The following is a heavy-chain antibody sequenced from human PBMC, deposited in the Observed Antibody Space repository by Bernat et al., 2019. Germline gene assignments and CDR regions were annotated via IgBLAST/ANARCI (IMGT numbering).Heavy chain of an antibody. V-gene: IGHV3-30*03. D-gene: IGHD1-1*01. CDR1: GFTFSSSG. CDR2: ISYVGSNK. J-gene: IGHJ6*03. CDR3: ATNYYYMDV. Sequence: QVQLVESGGGVVQPGRSLRLSCAASGFTFSSSGMHWVRQAPGKGLEWVAVISYVGSNKYYADSVKGRFTNSRDNSKNTLYLQMNSLRAEDTAVYYCATNYYYMDVWGQGTTVTVSS.